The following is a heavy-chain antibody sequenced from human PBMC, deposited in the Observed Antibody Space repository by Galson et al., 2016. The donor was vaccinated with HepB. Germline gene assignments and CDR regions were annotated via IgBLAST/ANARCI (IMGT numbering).Heavy chain of an antibody. D-gene: IGHD3-10*01. CDR1: GFTFDDYG. Sequence: SLRLSCAVSGFTFDDYGMTWVRQAPGKGLEWVSGINWSGDSPAYADSVKGRFTMYRDDARNSLYLQMSSLRVDDTALYQCARGLVGSGMDVWGQGTTVTVSS. CDR3: ARGLVGSGMDV. CDR2: INWSGDSP. J-gene: IGHJ6*02. V-gene: IGHV3-20*01.